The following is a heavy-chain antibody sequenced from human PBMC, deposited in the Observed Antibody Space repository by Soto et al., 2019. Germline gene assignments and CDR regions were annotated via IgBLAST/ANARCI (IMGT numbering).Heavy chain of an antibody. CDR1: GFPFDDYT. CDR3: AKDIWGDYPENYYGMDV. V-gene: IGHV3-43*01. CDR2: ISWDGGST. J-gene: IGHJ6*02. D-gene: IGHD4-17*01. Sequence: PGGSLRLSCAASGFPFDDYTMHWVRQAPGKGLEWVSLISWDGGSTYYADSVKGRFTISRDNSKNSLYLQMNSLRTEDTALYYCAKDIWGDYPENYYGMDVWGQGTTVTVSS.